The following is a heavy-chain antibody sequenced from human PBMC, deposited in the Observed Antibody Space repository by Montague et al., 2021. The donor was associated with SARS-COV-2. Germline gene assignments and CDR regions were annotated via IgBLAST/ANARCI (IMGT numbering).Heavy chain of an antibody. V-gene: IGHV4-59*01. D-gene: IGHD2-8*01. CDR3: ARLLRSCSNGVCRTYYYYAMDV. CDR2: IYYSGST. J-gene: IGHJ6*02. CDR1: GRSISGYY. Sequence: SETLSLTCTVSGRSISGYYWSWIRRSPGKGLEWIGYIYYSGSTKYNPFLESRVTVSVDRSKNQVSLKLSSMTPADTAVYYCARLLRSCSNGVCRTYYYYAMDVWGQGTTVTVSS.